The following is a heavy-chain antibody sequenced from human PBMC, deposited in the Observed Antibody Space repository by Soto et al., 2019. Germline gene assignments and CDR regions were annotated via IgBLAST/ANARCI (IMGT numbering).Heavy chain of an antibody. CDR1: GGSISSGGYY. D-gene: IGHD3-22*01. CDR2: IYYSGST. CDR3: ARDNIGVYYDSSGYSYGMDV. V-gene: IGHV4-31*03. J-gene: IGHJ6*02. Sequence: PSETLSLTCTVSGGSISSGGYYRSWIRQHPGKGLEWIGYIYYSGSTYYNPSLKSRVTISVDTSKNQFSLKLSSVTAADTAVYYFARDNIGVYYDSSGYSYGMDVWGQGTTVTVSS.